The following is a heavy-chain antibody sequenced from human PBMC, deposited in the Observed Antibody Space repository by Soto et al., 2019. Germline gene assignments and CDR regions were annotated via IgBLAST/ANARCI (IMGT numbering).Heavy chain of an antibody. CDR3: VGDIVVVVAAPTVVY. CDR2: ISGSGGST. V-gene: IGHV3-23*01. CDR1: GFTFSSYA. D-gene: IGHD2-15*01. Sequence: GGSLRLSCAASGFTFSSYAMSWVRQAPGKGLEWVSAISGSGGSTYYADSVKGRFTISRDNSKNTLYLQMNSLRAEDTAVYYCVGDIVVVVAAPTVVYWGQGTLVTVSS. J-gene: IGHJ4*02.